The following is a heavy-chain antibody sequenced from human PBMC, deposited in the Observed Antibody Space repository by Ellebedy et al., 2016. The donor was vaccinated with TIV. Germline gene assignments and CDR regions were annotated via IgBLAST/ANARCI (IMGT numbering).Heavy chain of an antibody. D-gene: IGHD5-24*01. Sequence: ASVKVSXXASGYTFTDYYIHWVRQAPGQGPEWVAWINPNSGATNYAQRFQGRVTMTRDTSISTAYMDLSSLRSDDTALYYCTRDVKDGYYDYWGQGTLVTVSS. CDR2: INPNSGAT. V-gene: IGHV1-2*02. J-gene: IGHJ4*02. CDR1: GYTFTDYY. CDR3: TRDVKDGYYDY.